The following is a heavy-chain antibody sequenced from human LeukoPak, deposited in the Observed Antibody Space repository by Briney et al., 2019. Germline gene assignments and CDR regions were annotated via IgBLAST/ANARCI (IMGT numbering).Heavy chain of an antibody. Sequence: SETLSLTCTVSGGSISSYYWSWIRQPPGKGLEWIGYIYYSGSTNYNPSLKSRVTISVDTSKNQFSLKLSSVTAADTAVYYCAILYSSGWLDYWGQGTLVTVSS. CDR2: IYYSGST. CDR1: GGSISSYY. V-gene: IGHV4-59*01. CDR3: AILYSSGWLDY. D-gene: IGHD6-19*01. J-gene: IGHJ4*02.